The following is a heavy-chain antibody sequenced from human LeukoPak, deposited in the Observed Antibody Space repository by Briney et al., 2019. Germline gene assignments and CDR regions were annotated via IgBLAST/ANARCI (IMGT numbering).Heavy chain of an antibody. CDR2: ISYEGSNE. Sequence: GGSLRLFCAASGFTFRCYDMLCVRQAPGRGLEWVAIISYEGSNEYYTDSVEGLFTIHRHNSKHTLYLQVNPVRSGDRAVYYCARDKGPSYLSSFDYCSQGSLVTVSS. CDR1: GFTFRCYD. CDR3: ARDKGPSYLSSFDY. D-gene: IGHD2-2*01. J-gene: IGHJ4*02. V-gene: IGHV3-30*04.